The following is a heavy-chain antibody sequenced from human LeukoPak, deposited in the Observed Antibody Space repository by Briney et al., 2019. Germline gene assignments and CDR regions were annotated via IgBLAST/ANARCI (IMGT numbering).Heavy chain of an antibody. J-gene: IGHJ4*02. D-gene: IGHD6-19*01. Sequence: PSETLSLTCTVSGGSIGSDYWTWIRQPPGKGLEYIGYIYYTGGTNYNPSLKSRVTISVDASKNQFSLKLSSVTAADTAVYFCAKYGNSGWVIDNWGQGTLVTVSS. CDR1: GGSIGSDY. CDR2: IYYTGGT. V-gene: IGHV4-59*08. CDR3: AKYGNSGWVIDN.